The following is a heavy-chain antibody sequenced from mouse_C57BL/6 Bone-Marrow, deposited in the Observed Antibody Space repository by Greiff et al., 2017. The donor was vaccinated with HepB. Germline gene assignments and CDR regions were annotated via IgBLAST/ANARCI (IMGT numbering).Heavy chain of an antibody. V-gene: IGHV1-69*01. CDR2: IDPSDSYT. Sequence: QVQPKQPGAELVMPGASVKLSCKASGYTFTSYWMHWVKQRPGQGLEWIGEIDPSDSYTNYNQKFKGKSTLTVDKSSSTAYMQLSSLTSEDSAVYYCAREGIPDFDYWGQGTTLTVSS. J-gene: IGHJ2*01. D-gene: IGHD5-1-1*01. CDR3: AREGIPDFDY. CDR1: GYTFTSYW.